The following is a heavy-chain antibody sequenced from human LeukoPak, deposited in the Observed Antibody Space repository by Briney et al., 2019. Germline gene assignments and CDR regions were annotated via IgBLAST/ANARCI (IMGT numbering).Heavy chain of an antibody. Sequence: AGGSLRLSCAASGFTFSSYAMSWVRQAPGKGLEWVSAISGSGGSTYYADSVKGRFTISRDNSKNTLYLQMNSLRAEDTAVYYCAKGSNHTAAGNRFDYWGQGTLVTVSS. V-gene: IGHV3-23*01. CDR2: ISGSGGST. CDR1: GFTFSSYA. J-gene: IGHJ4*02. CDR3: AKGSNHTAAGNRFDY. D-gene: IGHD6-13*01.